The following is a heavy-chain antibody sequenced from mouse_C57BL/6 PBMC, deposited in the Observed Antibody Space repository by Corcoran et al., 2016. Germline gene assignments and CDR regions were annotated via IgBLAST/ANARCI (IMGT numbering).Heavy chain of an antibody. CDR3: ARSLIYYGNYDARDY. Sequence: QVTLKESGPGILQSSQTLSLTCSFSGFSLSTSGMGVSWIRQPSGKGLEWLAHIYWDDDKRYNPSLKSRLTISKDTSRNQVFLKITSVDTADTATYYCARSLIYYGNYDARDYWGQGTSVTVSS. V-gene: IGHV8-12*01. J-gene: IGHJ4*01. D-gene: IGHD2-1*01. CDR2: IYWDDDK. CDR1: GFSLSTSGMG.